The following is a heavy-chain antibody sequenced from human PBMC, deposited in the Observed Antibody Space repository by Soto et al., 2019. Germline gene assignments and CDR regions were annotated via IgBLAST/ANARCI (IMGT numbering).Heavy chain of an antibody. J-gene: IGHJ6*02. CDR2: VYYSGST. V-gene: IGHV4-59*01. CDR1: GDSISPYY. Sequence: NPSETLSLTCTVSGDSISPYYWSWIRQPPGKGLEWIGYVYYSGSTYYNPSLRSRVTISVDTSRNQFSLNLSSVTAADTAVYYCARDFRFQGPDYADYLGYGVDVWGQGTTVTVSS. D-gene: IGHD4-17*01. CDR3: ARDFRFQGPDYADYLGYGVDV.